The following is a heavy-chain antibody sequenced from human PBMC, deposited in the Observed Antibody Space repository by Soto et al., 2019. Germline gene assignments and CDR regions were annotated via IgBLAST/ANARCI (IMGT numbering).Heavy chain of an antibody. Sequence: QVQLVQSGAEVQKPGSSVKVSCKASGGTFGSYAISWVRQAPGQGLEWLGGIIPSPGTANYAQKFQGRVTIAADESTSTADMEVSSLRSEDTAVYYCARAQGSSTSLEIYYYYYYGRDVWGQGTTVTVSS. J-gene: IGHJ6*02. CDR2: IIPSPGTA. V-gene: IGHV1-69*01. D-gene: IGHD2-2*01. CDR3: ARAQGSSTSLEIYYYYYYGRDV. CDR1: GGTFGSYA.